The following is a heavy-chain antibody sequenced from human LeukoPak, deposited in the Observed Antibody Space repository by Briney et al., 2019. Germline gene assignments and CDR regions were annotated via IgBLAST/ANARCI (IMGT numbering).Heavy chain of an antibody. Sequence: ASVKVSCKASGYTFTSYYMHWVRQAPGQGLEWMGIINPSGGSTSYAQKFQGRVTMTRDTSTSTVYMEPSSLRSEDTAVYYCVLIGGYNEFDYWGQGTLVTVSS. J-gene: IGHJ4*02. CDR2: INPSGGST. V-gene: IGHV1-46*01. CDR3: VLIGGYNEFDY. CDR1: GYTFTSYY. D-gene: IGHD5-24*01.